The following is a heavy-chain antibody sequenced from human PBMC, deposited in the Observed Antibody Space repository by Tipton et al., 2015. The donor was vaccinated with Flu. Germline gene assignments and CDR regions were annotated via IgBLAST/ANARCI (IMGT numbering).Heavy chain of an antibody. CDR1: GFAFSRYA. Sequence: SLRLSCAASGFAFSRYAMSWVRQAPGKGLEWVSAVSGGGAITYFAESVKGRFTISRDNSKNTLYLQMNSLRPEDTAMYYCAVSYPDASAIWGQGTVVTVSS. V-gene: IGHV3-23*01. J-gene: IGHJ3*02. CDR2: VSGGGAIT. D-gene: IGHD1-26*01. CDR3: AVSYPDASAI.